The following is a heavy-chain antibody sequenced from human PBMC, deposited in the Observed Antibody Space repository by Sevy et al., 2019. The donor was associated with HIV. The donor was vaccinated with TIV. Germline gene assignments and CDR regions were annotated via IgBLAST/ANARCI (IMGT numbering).Heavy chain of an antibody. J-gene: IGHJ5*02. D-gene: IGHD3-10*01. V-gene: IGHV4-31*03. Sequence: SETLSLTCTVSGDSITNGGYYWSWIRHHPRQGLEWLGYIYYSGNTYYDPSLKSRITISIDTPRNQFTLTLNSVTAADTAVYYCARDGRNYGNYSFDPWGQGTLVTVSS. CDR3: ARDGRNYGNYSFDP. CDR2: IYYSGNT. CDR1: GDSITNGGYY.